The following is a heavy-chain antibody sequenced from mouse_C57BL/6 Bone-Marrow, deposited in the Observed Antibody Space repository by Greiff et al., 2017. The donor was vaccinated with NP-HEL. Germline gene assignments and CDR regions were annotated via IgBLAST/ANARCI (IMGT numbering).Heavy chain of an antibody. V-gene: IGHV5-6*02. CDR1: GFTFSSYG. Sequence: EVKLVESGGDLVKPGGSLKLSCAASGFTFSSYGMSWVRQTPDKRLEWVATISSGGSYTYYPDSVKGRFTISRDNAKNTLYLQMSSLKSEDTAMYYCARQRNYYGSSPLFAYWGQGTLVTVSA. CDR3: ARQRNYYGSSPLFAY. D-gene: IGHD1-1*01. CDR2: ISSGGSYT. J-gene: IGHJ3*01.